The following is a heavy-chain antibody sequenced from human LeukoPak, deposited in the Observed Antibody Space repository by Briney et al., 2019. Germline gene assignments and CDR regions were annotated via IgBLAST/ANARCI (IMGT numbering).Heavy chain of an antibody. Sequence: ASVTVSCKASGYTFTGYYMHWVRQAPGRGLEWMGWINPNSGGTNYAHKFQGRVTMTRDTSISTAYMELSRLRPDDTAVYYCARIDGDYGPYWGQGTLVTVSS. CDR3: ARIDGDYGPY. V-gene: IGHV1-2*07. D-gene: IGHD4-17*01. CDR1: GYTFTGYY. J-gene: IGHJ4*02. CDR2: INPNSGGT.